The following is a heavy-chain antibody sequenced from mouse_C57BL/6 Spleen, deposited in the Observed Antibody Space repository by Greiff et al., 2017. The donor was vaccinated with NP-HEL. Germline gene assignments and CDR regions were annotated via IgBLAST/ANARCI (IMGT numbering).Heavy chain of an antibody. J-gene: IGHJ3*01. CDR1: GYAFSSYW. D-gene: IGHD2-4*01. V-gene: IGHV1-82*01. Sequence: VQLVQSGPELVKPGASVKISCKASGYAFSSYWMNWVKQRPGKGLEWIGWINPGDGDTNYNGKFKGKATLTADKSSSTAYMQLSSLTSEDSAVYFCASYCDYEGVFAYWGKGTLVTVSA. CDR3: ASYCDYEGVFAY. CDR2: INPGDGDT.